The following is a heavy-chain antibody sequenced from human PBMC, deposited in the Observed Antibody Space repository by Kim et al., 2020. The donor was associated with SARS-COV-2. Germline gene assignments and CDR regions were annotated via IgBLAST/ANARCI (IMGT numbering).Heavy chain of an antibody. CDR2: IWYDGSHQ. J-gene: IGHJ4*02. V-gene: IGHV3-33*01. CDR3: ARGHCTGSCSNGLSPYFDY. D-gene: IGHD2-15*01. Sequence: GGSLRLSCAASGFTFGSHGMHWVRQPPGEGPQWVAVIWYDGSHQYYAASVKGRFTISRDNSKNMLYLQLDSLRAEDTAIYYCARGHCTGSCSNGLSPYFDYWGQGALVTVSS. CDR1: GFTFGSHG.